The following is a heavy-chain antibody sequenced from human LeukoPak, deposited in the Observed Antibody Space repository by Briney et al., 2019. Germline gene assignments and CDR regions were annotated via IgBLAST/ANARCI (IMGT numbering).Heavy chain of an antibody. CDR3: ARGQMAGIAARRDFDY. J-gene: IGHJ4*02. CDR2: ISPYNGNT. CDR1: GYTFASSA. D-gene: IGHD6-6*01. V-gene: IGHV1-18*01. Sequence: ASLKVSCKASGYTFASSAISWVRQAPGQGLEWMGWISPYNGNTNYAQKLQGRVTMTTDTSTSTAYMEMRSLRSDDTAVYYCARGQMAGIAARRDFDYWGQGTLVTVSS.